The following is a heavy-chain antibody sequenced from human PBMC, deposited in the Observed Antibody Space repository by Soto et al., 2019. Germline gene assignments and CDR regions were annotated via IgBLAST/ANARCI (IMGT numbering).Heavy chain of an antibody. CDR3: ATGSWRFLERIYYYGMDV. CDR1: GYTLTELS. D-gene: IGHD3-3*01. V-gene: IGHV1-24*01. CDR2: FDPEDGET. Sequence: ASVKVSCKVSGYTLTELSMHWVRQAPGKGLEWMGGFDPEDGETIYAQKFQGRVAMTEDTSTDTAYMELSSLRSEDTAVYYCATGSWRFLERIYYYGMDVWGQGTTVTVSS. J-gene: IGHJ6*02.